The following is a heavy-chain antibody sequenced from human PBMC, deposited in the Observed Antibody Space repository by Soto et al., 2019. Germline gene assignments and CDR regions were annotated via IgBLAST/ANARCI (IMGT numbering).Heavy chain of an antibody. D-gene: IGHD2-15*01. CDR2: INPSGGST. V-gene: IGHV1-46*01. Sequence: QVQLVQSGAEVKKPGASVKVSCKASGYTFTSYYMHWVRQAPGQGLEWMGIINPSGGSTSYAQKFQGRVTMTRDTSTNTVYMELSSLRSEDTAVYYCARTRRYCSGGSCGPDYWGQGTLVTVSS. CDR3: ARTRRYCSGGSCGPDY. CDR1: GYTFTSYY. J-gene: IGHJ4*02.